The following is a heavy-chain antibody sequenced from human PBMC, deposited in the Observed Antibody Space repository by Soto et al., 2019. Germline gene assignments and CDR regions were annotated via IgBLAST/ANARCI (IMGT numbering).Heavy chain of an antibody. CDR1: GFTFSSYA. J-gene: IGHJ4*02. D-gene: IGHD3-3*01. V-gene: IGHV3-30-3*01. CDR3: ARATMGGDFWSGYYPFDY. Sequence: QVQLVDSGGGVVQPGRSLRLSCAASGFTFSSYAMHWVRQAPGKGLEWVAVISYDGSNKYYADSVKGRFTISRDNSKNTLYLQMNSLRAEDTAVYYCARATMGGDFWSGYYPFDYWGQGTLVTVSS. CDR2: ISYDGSNK.